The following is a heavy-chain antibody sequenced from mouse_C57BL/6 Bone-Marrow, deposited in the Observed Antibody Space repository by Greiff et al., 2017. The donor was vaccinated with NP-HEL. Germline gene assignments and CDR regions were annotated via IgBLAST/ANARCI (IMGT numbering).Heavy chain of an antibody. D-gene: IGHD1-1*01. Sequence: EVQRVESGGGLVKPGGSLKLSCAASGFTFSSYAMSWVRQTPEKRLEWVATISDGGSYTYYPDNVKGRFTISRDNAKNNLYLQMSHLKSEDTAMYYCATITTVVPWYFDVWGTGTTVTVSS. V-gene: IGHV5-4*01. J-gene: IGHJ1*03. CDR1: GFTFSSYA. CDR2: ISDGGSYT. CDR3: ATITTVVPWYFDV.